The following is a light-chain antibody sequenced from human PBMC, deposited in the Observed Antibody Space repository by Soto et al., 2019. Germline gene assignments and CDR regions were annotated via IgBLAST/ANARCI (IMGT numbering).Light chain of an antibody. J-gene: IGKJ1*01. CDR1: RSVSSN. CDR3: QQYNNWPPWT. V-gene: IGKV3-15*01. Sequence: EIVMTQSPATLSVSPGDRATLSCRASRSVSSNLAWYQHKPGQAPRLLIYGASTRATGIPARFSGSGSGTEFTLTISSLQAEDFGVYYCQQYNNWPPWTFGQGTKV. CDR2: GAS.